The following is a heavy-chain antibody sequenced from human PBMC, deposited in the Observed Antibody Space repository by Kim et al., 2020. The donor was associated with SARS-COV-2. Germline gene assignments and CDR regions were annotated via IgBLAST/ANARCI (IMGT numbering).Heavy chain of an antibody. J-gene: IGHJ5*02. CDR2: INPRDGST. CDR1: GYTFITYY. Sequence: ASVKVSCKASGYTFITYYIQWVRQAPGQGLEWMGVINPRDGSTSYAEKFQGRVTMTRDTSTNTAYMDVSSLGSEDTAVYYCVRAFWNGYSAWFDPWGQGTLVIVSS. V-gene: IGHV1-46*01. D-gene: IGHD3-3*01. CDR3: VRAFWNGYSAWFDP.